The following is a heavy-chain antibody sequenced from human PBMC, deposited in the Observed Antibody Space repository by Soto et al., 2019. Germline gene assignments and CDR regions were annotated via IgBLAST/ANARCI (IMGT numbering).Heavy chain of an antibody. CDR3: ARSPSGCDDFGF. CDR1: GGSISSGDYY. J-gene: IGHJ4*02. V-gene: IGHV4-30-4*01. CDR2: IYYSGTT. Sequence: PSETLSLTCTVSGGSISSGDYYWSWIRQPPGKGLEWIGYIYYSGTTYYNPSLKSRLTISTDTSKNQFSLKLTSVTVADTAVYYCARSPSGCDDFGFWGRGTLVTVSS. D-gene: IGHD6-25*01.